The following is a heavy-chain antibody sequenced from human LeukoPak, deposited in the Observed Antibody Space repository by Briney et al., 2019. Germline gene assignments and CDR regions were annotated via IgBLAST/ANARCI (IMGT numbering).Heavy chain of an antibody. CDR2: INSDGSSI. D-gene: IGHD3-10*01. CDR3: ARGRGPYGWFDP. J-gene: IGHJ5*02. CDR1: GFASSSYW. V-gene: IGHV3-74*01. Sequence: GGSLRLSCAASGFASSSYWMHWVRQAPGKGLVWVSRINSDGSSINYADSVKGRFTISRDNAKNTLYLQMNSLRAEDAAVYYCARGRGPYGWFDPWGQGTLVTVSS.